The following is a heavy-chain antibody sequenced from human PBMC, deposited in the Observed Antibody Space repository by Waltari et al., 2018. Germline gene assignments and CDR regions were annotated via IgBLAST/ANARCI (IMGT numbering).Heavy chain of an antibody. V-gene: IGHV3-33*01. CDR3: ASQSTTLFDY. CDR2: RWHDGSNE. D-gene: IGHD2-15*01. J-gene: IGHJ4*02. CDR1: GFTLLRFG. Sequence: QVQLVESGGCVVQPGRSLRLSCAAPGFTLLRFGMHWVRQAPGKGLEWVAVRWHDGSNEDYLDSVKGRFTIARDNSKNTLYLQMNSLRAEDSAVYYCASQSTTLFDYWGQGTLVTVSS.